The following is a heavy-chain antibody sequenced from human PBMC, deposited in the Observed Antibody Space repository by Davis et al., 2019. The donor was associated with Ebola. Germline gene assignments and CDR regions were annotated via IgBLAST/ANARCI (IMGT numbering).Heavy chain of an antibody. Sequence: GGSLRLSCTDSVITFSSYAMTWVRQAPGKGLEWVSAISGSGGSTYYADSVKGRFTISRDNSKKTLYLQMNSLRAEDTAVYYCARDERRYYYDSSGYYTHWYFDLWGRGTLVTVSS. V-gene: IGHV3-23*01. CDR1: VITFSSYA. D-gene: IGHD3-22*01. CDR3: ARDERRYYYDSSGYYTHWYFDL. CDR2: ISGSGGST. J-gene: IGHJ2*01.